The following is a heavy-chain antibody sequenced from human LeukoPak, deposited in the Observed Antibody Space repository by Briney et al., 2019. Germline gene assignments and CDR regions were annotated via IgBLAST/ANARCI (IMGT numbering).Heavy chain of an antibody. Sequence: KVSXXAXGYXFXSYAMNWVRQTPGQGLEWMGWINTNTGNPTYAQGFTGRFVFSLDTSVSTAYLQISSLKAEDTAVYYCAREDIVATCFSRWGQGTLVTVSS. V-gene: IGHV7-4-1*02. CDR2: INTNTGNP. CDR1: GYXFXSYA. J-gene: IGHJ4*02. D-gene: IGHD5-12*01. CDR3: AREDIVATCFSR.